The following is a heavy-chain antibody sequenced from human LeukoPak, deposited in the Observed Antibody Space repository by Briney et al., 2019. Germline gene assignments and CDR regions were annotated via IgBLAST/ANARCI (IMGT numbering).Heavy chain of an antibody. CDR3: ARAGVWDYDDSSGYHNAAFDI. J-gene: IGHJ3*02. D-gene: IGHD3-22*01. V-gene: IGHV1-2*02. CDR2: INPNSGGT. Sequence: ASVKVSCKASGYTFTDYYMHWVRHAPGQGLEWMGWINPNSGGTNYAQKFQGRVSMTRDTSISTAYMELSRLRSDDTAVYYCARAGVWDYDDSSGYHNAAFDIWGQGTMVTVSS. CDR1: GYTFTDYY.